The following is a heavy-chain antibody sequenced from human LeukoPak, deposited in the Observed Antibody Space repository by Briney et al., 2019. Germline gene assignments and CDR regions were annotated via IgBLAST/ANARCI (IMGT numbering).Heavy chain of an antibody. CDR3: AKGVTSNSPPYYYYYGMDV. V-gene: IGHV3-23*01. CDR1: GFTFSSYA. D-gene: IGHD4-11*01. J-gene: IGHJ6*02. Sequence: GGSLRLSCAASGFTFSSYAMSWVRQAPGKGLEWVSAISGSGGSTYYAGSVKGRFTISRDNSKNTLYLQMNSLRAEDTAVYYCAKGVTSNSPPYYYYYGMDVWGQGTTVTVSS. CDR2: ISGSGGST.